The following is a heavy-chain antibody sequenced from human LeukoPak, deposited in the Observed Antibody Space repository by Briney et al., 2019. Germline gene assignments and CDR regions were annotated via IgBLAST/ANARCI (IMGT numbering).Heavy chain of an antibody. V-gene: IGHV1-69*04. Sequence: ASVKVSRKASGGTFSSYAISWVRQAPGQGLEWMGRIIPILGIANYAQKFQGRVTITADKSTSTAYMELSSLRSEDTAVYYCASRVGAAELQHWGQGTLVTVSS. CDR1: GGTFSSYA. CDR3: ASRVGAAELQH. J-gene: IGHJ1*01. CDR2: IIPILGIA. D-gene: IGHD1-26*01.